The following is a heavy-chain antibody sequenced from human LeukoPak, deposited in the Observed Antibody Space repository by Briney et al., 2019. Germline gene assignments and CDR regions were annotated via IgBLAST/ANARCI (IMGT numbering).Heavy chain of an antibody. CDR1: GGSFSGYY. D-gene: IGHD3-10*01. Sequence: SETLSLTCAVYGGSFSGYYWSWIRQPPGKGLEWIGEINQSGSTNYNPSLKSRVTISVDTSKNQFSLKLSSVTAADTAVYYCARGGYYYGSGSYMSPGAFDIWGQGTMVTVSS. V-gene: IGHV4-34*01. CDR3: ARGGYYYGSGSYMSPGAFDI. J-gene: IGHJ3*02. CDR2: INQSGST.